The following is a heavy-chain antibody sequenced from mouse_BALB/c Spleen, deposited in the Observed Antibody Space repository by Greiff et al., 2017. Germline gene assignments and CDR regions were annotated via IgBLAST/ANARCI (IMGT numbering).Heavy chain of an antibody. D-gene: IGHD4-1*01. V-gene: IGHV14-3*02. J-gene: IGHJ3*01. CDR2: IDPANGNT. CDR3: ASEGAGIRFAY. CDR1: GFNIKDTY. Sequence: VQLKQSGAELVKPGASVKLSCTASGFNIKDTYMHWVKQRPEQGLEWIGRIDPANGNTKYDPKFQGKATITADTSSNTAYLQLSSLTSEDTAVYYCASEGAGIRFAYWGQGTLVTVSA.